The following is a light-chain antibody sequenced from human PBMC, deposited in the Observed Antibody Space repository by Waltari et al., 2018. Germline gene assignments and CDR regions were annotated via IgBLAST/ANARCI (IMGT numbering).Light chain of an antibody. CDR1: QSVLYSSNNKNY. J-gene: IGKJ4*01. Sequence: DIVMTQSPDSLAVLLGERATLNCKSSQSVLYSSNNKNYLAWYQAKPGQPPKLPLSWASTREYGVPDRFSGSGSGTDFTLTISSLQAEDVAVYYCQQHYSTPLTFGGGTKVEIK. V-gene: IGKV4-1*01. CDR3: QQHYSTPLT. CDR2: WAS.